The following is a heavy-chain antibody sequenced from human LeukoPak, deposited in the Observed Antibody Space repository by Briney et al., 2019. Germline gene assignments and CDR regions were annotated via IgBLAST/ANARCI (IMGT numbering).Heavy chain of an antibody. CDR3: ARSGSFDI. D-gene: IGHD7-27*01. J-gene: IGHJ3*02. Sequence: GGSLRLSCAASGFTFSSYSMNWVRQAPGKGLEWVSYISSSSNTIYYADSVKGRFTISRDNAKNSLYLQMNSLRAEDTAVYYCARSGSFDIWGQGTMVTVSS. V-gene: IGHV3-48*01. CDR1: GFTFSSYS. CDR2: ISSSSNTI.